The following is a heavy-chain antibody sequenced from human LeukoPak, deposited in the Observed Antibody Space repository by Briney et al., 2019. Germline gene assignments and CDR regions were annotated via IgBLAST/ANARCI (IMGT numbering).Heavy chain of an antibody. CDR2: FDPEHGKT. Sequence: ASVKVSCKVSGYSLTELAMHWVRQAPGKGLEWMGGFDPEHGKTIYAQKFQDRVTMTEDTSTDTAYMDMSSLRFEDTAVYYCATGGPMIAVVITSHALDIWGQGAMVTVSS. D-gene: IGHD3-22*01. CDR3: ATGGPMIAVVITSHALDI. V-gene: IGHV1-24*01. CDR1: GYSLTELA. J-gene: IGHJ3*02.